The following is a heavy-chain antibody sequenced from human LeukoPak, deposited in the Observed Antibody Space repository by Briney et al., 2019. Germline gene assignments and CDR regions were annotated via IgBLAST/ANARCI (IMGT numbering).Heavy chain of an antibody. Sequence: GESLKISFKGSGYSFPNYWIGWVRQMPGKGLEWMNIIYHGDSDTRYSPSFQGQVTISADKSNNTAYLQWSSLKASDTAMYYCARLTGSYYSAFDLWGQGTMVSVSS. CDR3: ARLTGSYYSAFDL. V-gene: IGHV5-51*01. CDR1: GYSFPNYW. J-gene: IGHJ3*01. D-gene: IGHD1-26*01. CDR2: IYHGDSDT.